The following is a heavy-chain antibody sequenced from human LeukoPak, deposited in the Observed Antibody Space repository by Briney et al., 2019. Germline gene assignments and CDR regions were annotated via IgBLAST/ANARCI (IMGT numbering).Heavy chain of an antibody. J-gene: IGHJ4*02. D-gene: IGHD1-26*01. Sequence: GRSLRLSCAASGFTFSSYSMNWVRQAPGKGLEWVSYISSSSSTIYYADSVKGRFTISRDNAKNSLYLQMNSLRDEDTAVYYCARDLGELELYYFDYWGQGTLVTVSS. CDR1: GFTFSSYS. V-gene: IGHV3-48*02. CDR2: ISSSSSTI. CDR3: ARDLGELELYYFDY.